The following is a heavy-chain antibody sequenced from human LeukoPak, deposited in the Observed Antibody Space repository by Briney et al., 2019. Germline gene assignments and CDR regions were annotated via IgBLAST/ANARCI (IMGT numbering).Heavy chain of an antibody. D-gene: IGHD5-18*01. Sequence: GGSLRLSCAASGFTFSSHGMSWVRQAPGKGLEWVSAISGSGGSTYYADSVKGRFTISRDNSKNTLYLQMNSLRAEDTAVYYCAKNGGGHSYGGDYWGQGTLVTVSS. CDR2: ISGSGGST. V-gene: IGHV3-23*01. CDR3: AKNGGGHSYGGDY. J-gene: IGHJ4*02. CDR1: GFTFSSHG.